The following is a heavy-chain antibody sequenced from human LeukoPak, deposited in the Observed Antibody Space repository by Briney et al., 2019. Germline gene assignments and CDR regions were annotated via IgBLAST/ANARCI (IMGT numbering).Heavy chain of an antibody. CDR2: ISWNSGSI. CDR3: AKAYSYGYANFDY. J-gene: IGHJ4*02. CDR1: GFTFDDYA. V-gene: IGHV3-9*01. Sequence: GGSLGLSCAASGFTFDDYAMHWVRQAPGKGLEWVSGISWNSGSIGYADSVKGRFTISRDNAKNSLYLQMNSLRAEDTALYYCAKAYSYGYANFDYWGQGTLVTVSS. D-gene: IGHD5-18*01.